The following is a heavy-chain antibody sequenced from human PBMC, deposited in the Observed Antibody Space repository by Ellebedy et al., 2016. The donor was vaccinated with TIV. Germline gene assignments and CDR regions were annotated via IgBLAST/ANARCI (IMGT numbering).Heavy chain of an antibody. D-gene: IGHD1-26*01. CDR1: GYTFTSFG. CDR2: ISAYTGDT. J-gene: IGHJ4*02. Sequence: ASVKVSCKASGYTFTSFGILWVRQAPGQGLEWMGWISAYTGDTNYALKFRDRLTMTTDTSTSTAYMELRSLTSDDTAVYYCARDMVQGMVARYLWFDFWGQGTLVTVSS. CDR3: ARDMVQGMVARYLWFDF. V-gene: IGHV1-18*01.